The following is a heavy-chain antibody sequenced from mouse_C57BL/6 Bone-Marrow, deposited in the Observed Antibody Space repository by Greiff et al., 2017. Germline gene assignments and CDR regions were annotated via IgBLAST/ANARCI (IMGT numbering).Heavy chain of an antibody. Sequence: VQLQQSGAELVRPGASVKLSCTASGFNIKDDYIHWVKQRPEQGLEWIGWIDPEIGDPEYASKFQGQATITSDTSSNTAYLQLSGLTSEDTAVYYCSSFDGNYFDFWGQGTPLTVAS. CDR2: IDPEIGDP. CDR1: GFNIKDDY. D-gene: IGHD2-3*01. V-gene: IGHV14-4*01. CDR3: SSFDGNYFDF. J-gene: IGHJ2*01.